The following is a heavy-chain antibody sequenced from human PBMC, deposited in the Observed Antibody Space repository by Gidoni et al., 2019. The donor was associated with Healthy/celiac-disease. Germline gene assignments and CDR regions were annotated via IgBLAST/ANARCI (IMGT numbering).Heavy chain of an antibody. D-gene: IGHD5-12*01. J-gene: IGHJ4*02. Sequence: QLQLQESVPRLVKPSETLSLTCTVFGGSISSSSYYWGWIRQPPGKGLEWIGSIYYSGTTYDNPSLKSRVTISGDTSKNQCALKLSSVTAADTAVYYCALDGYLEGDWGQGTLVTVSS. CDR2: IYYSGTT. CDR1: GGSISSSSYY. CDR3: ALDGYLEGD. V-gene: IGHV4-39*01.